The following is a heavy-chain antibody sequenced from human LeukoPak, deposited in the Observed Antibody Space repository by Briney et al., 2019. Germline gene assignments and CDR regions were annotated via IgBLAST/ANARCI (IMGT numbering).Heavy chain of an antibody. Sequence: NPSETLSLTCTVSGGSISSGSYYWSWIRQPAGKGLEWIGRIYTSGSTNYNPSLKSRATISVDTSKNQFSLKLSSVTAADTAVYYCARVGIAGYCSSTSCYSGDYWGQGTLVTVSS. D-gene: IGHD2-2*02. J-gene: IGHJ4*02. V-gene: IGHV4-61*02. CDR2: IYTSGST. CDR3: ARVGIAGYCSSTSCYSGDY. CDR1: GGSISSGSYY.